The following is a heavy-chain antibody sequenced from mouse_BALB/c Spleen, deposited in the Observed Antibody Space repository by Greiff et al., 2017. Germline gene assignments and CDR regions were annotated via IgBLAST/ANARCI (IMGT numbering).Heavy chain of an antibody. CDR2: IDPANGNT. D-gene: IGHD1-1*01. V-gene: IGHV14-3*02. CDR3: ARDYGSSYYFDY. J-gene: IGHJ2*01. Sequence: EVQLQQSGAELVKPGASVKLSCTASGFNIKDTYMHWVKQRPEQGLEWIGRIDPANGNTKYDPKFQGKATITAYTSSNTAYLQLSSLTSEDTAVYYCARDYGSSYYFDYWGQGTTLTVSS. CDR1: GFNIKDTY.